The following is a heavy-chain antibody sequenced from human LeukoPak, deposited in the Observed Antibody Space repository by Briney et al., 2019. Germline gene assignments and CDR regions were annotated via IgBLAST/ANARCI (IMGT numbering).Heavy chain of an antibody. Sequence: GGSLRLSCAASGFTFSSYAMHWVRQAPGKGLEWVAVISYDGSNKYYADSVKGRFTISRDNSKNTLYLQMNSLRAEDTAVYYCARGLGYCSSTSCYHYFDYWGQGTLVTVSS. CDR1: GFTFSSYA. CDR3: ARGLGYCSSTSCYHYFDY. CDR2: ISYDGSNK. D-gene: IGHD2-2*01. J-gene: IGHJ4*02. V-gene: IGHV3-30*04.